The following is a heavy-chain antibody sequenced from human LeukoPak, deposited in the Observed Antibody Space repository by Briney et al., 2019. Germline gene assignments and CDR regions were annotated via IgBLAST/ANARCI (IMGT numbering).Heavy chain of an antibody. CDR2: ISGSGDGT. CDR1: GFTFSNYA. CDR3: AKAGLVRGGALDS. D-gene: IGHD4/OR15-4a*01. V-gene: IGHV3-23*01. J-gene: IGHJ4*02. Sequence: GGSLRLSCAASGFTFSNYAMSWVRQAPGKGLEWVSGISGSGDGTYYADSVKGRFTTSRDSSKHTLYLQMNSLRVEDTAVYYCAKAGLVRGGALDSWGQGTLVTVSS.